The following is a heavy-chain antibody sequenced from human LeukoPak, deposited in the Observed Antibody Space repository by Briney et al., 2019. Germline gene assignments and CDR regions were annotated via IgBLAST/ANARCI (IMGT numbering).Heavy chain of an antibody. D-gene: IGHD2-15*01. V-gene: IGHV3-30*01. Sequence: GRSLRLSCAASGFTFSSYAMHCVRQAPGKGLEWVAVISYDGSNKYYADSVKGRFTISRDNSKNTLYLQMNSLRAEDTAVYYCARDPGAATCSGGSCYSNYYYYMDVWGKGTTVTVSS. CDR3: ARDPGAATCSGGSCYSNYYYYMDV. J-gene: IGHJ6*03. CDR2: ISYDGSNK. CDR1: GFTFSSYA.